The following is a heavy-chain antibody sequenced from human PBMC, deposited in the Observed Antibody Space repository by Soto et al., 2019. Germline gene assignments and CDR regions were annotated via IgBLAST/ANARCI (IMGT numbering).Heavy chain of an antibody. D-gene: IGHD3-22*01. Sequence: PGWSLRLSCTSSVFTFGEYAMSWFRQAPGKGPEWVGFVRIKAYGETAEYAASVKGRFTISREDSKSIAYLQMNSLKTEDTGVYYCSRGYGRSGYYENHLFDYWGQGTQVTVSA. V-gene: IGHV3-49*03. CDR3: SRGYGRSGYYENHLFDY. CDR1: VFTFGEYA. CDR2: VRIKAYGETA. J-gene: IGHJ4*02.